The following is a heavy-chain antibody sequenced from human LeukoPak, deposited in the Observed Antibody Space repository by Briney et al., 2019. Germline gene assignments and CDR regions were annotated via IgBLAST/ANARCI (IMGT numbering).Heavy chain of an antibody. CDR1: GFALSSHW. J-gene: IGHJ4*02. CDR2: VNRDGSET. V-gene: IGHV3-7*03. Sequence: GGSLRLSCAASGFALSSHWMTWVRQVPGRGPEWVANVNRDGSETYYLDSVKGRFTISKDNAKNSLYLQMNSLRAEDTALYHCARDLYNSASRWGQGTLVTVSS. D-gene: IGHD6-25*01. CDR3: ARDLYNSASR.